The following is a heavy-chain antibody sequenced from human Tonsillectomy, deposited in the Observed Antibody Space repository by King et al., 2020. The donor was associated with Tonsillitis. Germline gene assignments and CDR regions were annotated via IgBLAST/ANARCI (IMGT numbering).Heavy chain of an antibody. V-gene: IGHV4-59*01. CDR1: GGSISSYY. Sequence: QLQESGPGLVKPSETLSLTCTVSGGSISSYYWSWIRQPPGKGLEWIGYIYYSGSTNYNPSLKSRVTISVDTSKNQFSLKLSSVTAADTAVYYCAREVYYDISVYLDAFDIWGQGTMVTVSS. CDR3: AREVYYDISVYLDAFDI. CDR2: IYYSGST. D-gene: IGHD3-22*01. J-gene: IGHJ3*02.